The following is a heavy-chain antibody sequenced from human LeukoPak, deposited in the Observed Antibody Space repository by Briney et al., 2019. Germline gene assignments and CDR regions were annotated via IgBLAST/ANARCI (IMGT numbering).Heavy chain of an antibody. Sequence: GGSLRLSCAASGFTFSSYSMNWVRQAPGKGLEWVSSISSSSIYIYYADSVKGRFTISRDNAKNSLYLQMNSLRAEDTAVYYCARDRVYCSSTSCSTPNWFDPWGQGTLVTVSS. D-gene: IGHD2-2*01. CDR2: ISSSSIYI. J-gene: IGHJ5*02. V-gene: IGHV3-21*01. CDR3: ARDRVYCSSTSCSTPNWFDP. CDR1: GFTFSSYS.